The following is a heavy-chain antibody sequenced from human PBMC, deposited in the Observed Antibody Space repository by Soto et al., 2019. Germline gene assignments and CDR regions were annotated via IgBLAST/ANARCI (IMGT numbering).Heavy chain of an antibody. CDR2: MNPNSGNT. D-gene: IGHD3-3*01. Sequence: ASVKVSCKASGYTFTSYDINWVRQATGQGLEWMGWMNPNSGNTGYAQKFQGRVTMTRNTSISTAYMELSSLRSEDTAVYYCGWWQKSLGVGINSEGMDVWGQGTTVTVSS. V-gene: IGHV1-8*01. J-gene: IGHJ6*02. CDR3: GWWQKSLGVGINSEGMDV. CDR1: GYTFTSYD.